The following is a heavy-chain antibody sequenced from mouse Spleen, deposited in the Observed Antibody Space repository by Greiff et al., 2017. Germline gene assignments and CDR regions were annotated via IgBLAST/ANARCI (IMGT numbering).Heavy chain of an antibody. CDR1: GFTFSSYA. CDR2: INSNGGST. J-gene: IGHJ4*01. Sequence: EVHLVESGGGLVKPGGSLKLSCAASGFTFSSYAMSWVRQTPEKRLEWVAAINSNGGSTYYPDTVKDRFTISRDNAKNTLYLQMSSLRSEDTALYYCGRHPNYYAMDYWGQGTSVTVSS. CDR3: GRHPNYYAMDY. V-gene: IGHV5-6-2*01.